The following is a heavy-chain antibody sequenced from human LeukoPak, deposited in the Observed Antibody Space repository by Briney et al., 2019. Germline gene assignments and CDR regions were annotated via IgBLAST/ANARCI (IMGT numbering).Heavy chain of an antibody. CDR3: AELGITMIGGV. Sequence: GGSLRLSCAASGFTFSRYSMNWVRQAPGKGLEWVSYISSSGSTIYYADSVKGRFTISRDNAKNSLYLQMNSLRAEATAVYYCAELGITMIGGVWGKGTTVTISS. CDR1: GFTFSRYS. V-gene: IGHV3-48*04. CDR2: ISSSGSTI. J-gene: IGHJ6*04. D-gene: IGHD3-10*02.